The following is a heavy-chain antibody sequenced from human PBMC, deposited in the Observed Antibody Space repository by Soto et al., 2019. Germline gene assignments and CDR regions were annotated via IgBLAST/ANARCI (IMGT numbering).Heavy chain of an antibody. J-gene: IGHJ5*02. CDR1: GFTFSSYA. CDR3: AKDRRAYYGSGSYYWFDP. Sequence: GGSLRLSCAASGFTFSSYAMSWVRQAPGKGLEWVSAISGSGGSTYYADSVKGRFTISRDNSKNTLYLQMNSLRAEDTAVYYCAKDRRAYYGSGSYYWFDPWGQGTLVTV. V-gene: IGHV3-23*01. D-gene: IGHD3-10*01. CDR2: ISGSGGST.